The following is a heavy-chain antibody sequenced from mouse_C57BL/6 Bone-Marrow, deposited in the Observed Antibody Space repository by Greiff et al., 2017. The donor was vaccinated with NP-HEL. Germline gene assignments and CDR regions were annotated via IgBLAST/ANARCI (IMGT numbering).Heavy chain of an antibody. D-gene: IGHD4-1*01. CDR1: GYAFTNYL. V-gene: IGHV1-54*01. CDR3: ARTGPFAY. Sequence: VKLQESGAELVRPGTSVKVSCKASGYAFTNYLIEWVKQRPGQGLEWIGVINPGSGGTNYNEKFKGKATLTADKSSSTAYMQLSSLTSEDSAVYFCARTGPFAYWGQGTLVTVSA. CDR2: INPGSGGT. J-gene: IGHJ3*01.